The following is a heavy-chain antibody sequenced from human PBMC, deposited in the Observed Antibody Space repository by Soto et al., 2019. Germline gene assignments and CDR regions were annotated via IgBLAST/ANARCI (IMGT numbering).Heavy chain of an antibody. V-gene: IGHV3-30-3*01. CDR3: ARDRQQWLEPAGGALPF. D-gene: IGHD6-19*01. Sequence: GGSLRLSCAASGFTLSSYVMHWVRQAPGKGLEWVARISYAGNDNYYADSVKGRFTISRDDSKKTLYLQMTSLRADDTAVYYCARDRQQWLEPAGGALPFWGQGTMVTVSS. CDR2: ISYAGNDN. J-gene: IGHJ3*01. CDR1: GFTLSSYV.